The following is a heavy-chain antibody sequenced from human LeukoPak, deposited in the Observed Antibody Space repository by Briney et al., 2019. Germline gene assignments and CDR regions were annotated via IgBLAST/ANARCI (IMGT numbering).Heavy chain of an antibody. Sequence: SETLSLTCTVSGGSISSYYWSWIRQPPGKGLEWIGYIYYSGSTNYNPSLKSRVAISVDTSENQFSLKLSSVTAADTAVYYCARFSDQIAIFGVVNYFLGDWGQGILVTVSS. D-gene: IGHD3-3*01. CDR1: GGSISSYY. J-gene: IGHJ4*02. CDR2: IYYSGST. CDR3: ARFSDQIAIFGVVNYFLGD. V-gene: IGHV4-59*01.